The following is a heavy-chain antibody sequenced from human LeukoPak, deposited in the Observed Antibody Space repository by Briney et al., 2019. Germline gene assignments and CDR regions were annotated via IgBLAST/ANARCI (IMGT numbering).Heavy chain of an antibody. D-gene: IGHD3-16*02. CDR3: TTEARYIWGSYRQNNY. CDR2: IKSKTDGGTT. CDR1: GFTFSSYW. Sequence: GGSLRLSCAASGFTFSSYWMSWVRQAPGKGLEWVGRIKSKTDGGTTDYAAPVKGRFTISRDDSKNTLYLQMNSLKTEDTAVYYCTTEARYIWGSYRQNNYWGQGTLVTVSS. V-gene: IGHV3-15*01. J-gene: IGHJ4*02.